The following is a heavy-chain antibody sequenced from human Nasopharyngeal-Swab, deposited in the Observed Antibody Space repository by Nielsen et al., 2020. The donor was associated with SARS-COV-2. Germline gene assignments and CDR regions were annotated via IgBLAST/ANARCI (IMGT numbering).Heavy chain of an antibody. Sequence: GSLRLSCAVYGGSFSGYYWSWIRQPPGKGLEWIGEINHSGSTNYNPSLKSRVTISVDTSKNQFSLKLSSVTAADTAVYYCARARKLRPWGQGTLVTVSS. V-gene: IGHV4-34*01. CDR3: ARARKLRP. CDR1: GGSFSGYY. D-gene: IGHD5-12*01. J-gene: IGHJ5*02. CDR2: INHSGST.